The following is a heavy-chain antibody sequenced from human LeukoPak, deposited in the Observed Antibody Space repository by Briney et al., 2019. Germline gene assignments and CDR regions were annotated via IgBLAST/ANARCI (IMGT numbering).Heavy chain of an antibody. Sequence: GGSLRLSCAASGFTFSSYAMYWVRQAPGKGLEWVAVTSYDGDNKYYADSVKGRFTISRDNSKNTLYLQMNNLRAEDTAVYYCARGAPPDYWGQGTLVTVSS. J-gene: IGHJ4*02. CDR2: TSYDGDNK. V-gene: IGHV3-30-3*01. CDR3: ARGAPPDY. CDR1: GFTFSSYA.